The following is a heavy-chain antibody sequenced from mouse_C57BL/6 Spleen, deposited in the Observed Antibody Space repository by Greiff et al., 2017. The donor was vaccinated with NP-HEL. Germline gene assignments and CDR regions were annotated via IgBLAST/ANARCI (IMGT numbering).Heavy chain of an antibody. J-gene: IGHJ4*01. CDR2: ISDGGSYT. D-gene: IGHD1-1*01. V-gene: IGHV5-4*01. CDR1: GFTFSSYA. CDR3: ARENYYGSAFYAMDY. Sequence: EVQGVESGGGLVKPGGSLKLSCAASGFTFSSYAMSWVRQTPEKRLEWVATISDGGSYTYYPDNVKGRFTISRDNAKNNLYLQMSHLKSEDTAMYYCARENYYGSAFYAMDYWGQGTPVTVSS.